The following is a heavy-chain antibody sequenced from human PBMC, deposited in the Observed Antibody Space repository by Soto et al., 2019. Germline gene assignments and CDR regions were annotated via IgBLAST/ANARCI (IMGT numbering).Heavy chain of an antibody. CDR1: GFTYSTYT. V-gene: IGHV3-30-3*01. CDR3: ARVTRGFEADYGDYGDAFDI. J-gene: IGHJ3*02. CDR2: ISYDGSNK. D-gene: IGHD4-17*01. Sequence: PGGFLRLSCAASGFTYSTYTMHWVRQAPGKGLEWVAVISYDGSNKYYADSVKGRFTISRDNSKNTLYLQMNSLRAEDTAVYYCARVTRGFEADYGDYGDAFDIWGQGTMVTVSS.